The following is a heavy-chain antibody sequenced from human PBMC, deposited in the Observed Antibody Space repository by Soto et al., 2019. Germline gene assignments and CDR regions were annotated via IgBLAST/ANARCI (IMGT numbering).Heavy chain of an antibody. CDR2: IIPILGIA. CDR3: ARVRDCSGGSCYAGIGWFDP. Sequence: QVPLVQSGAEVKKPGSSVKVSCKASGGTFSSYTISWVRQAPGQGLEWMGRIIPILGIANYAQKFQGRVTITADKSTSTAYMELSSLRSEDTAVYYCARVRDCSGGSCYAGIGWFDPWGQGTLVTVSS. CDR1: GGTFSSYT. D-gene: IGHD2-15*01. J-gene: IGHJ5*02. V-gene: IGHV1-69*02.